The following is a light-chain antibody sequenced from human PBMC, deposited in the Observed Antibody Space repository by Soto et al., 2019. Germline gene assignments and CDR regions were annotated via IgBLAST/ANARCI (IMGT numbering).Light chain of an antibody. CDR2: DVS. V-gene: IGLV2-11*01. Sequence: QSALTQPRSVSGSPGQSVTISCTGTSSDVGGYNNVSWYQQHPGKAPKLMIYDVSKRPSGVPDRFSGSKSGNTASLTISGLKAEDEADYYCCSYAGSYTLVFGGGTKVTVL. CDR3: CSYAGSYTLV. CDR1: SSDVGGYNN. J-gene: IGLJ2*01.